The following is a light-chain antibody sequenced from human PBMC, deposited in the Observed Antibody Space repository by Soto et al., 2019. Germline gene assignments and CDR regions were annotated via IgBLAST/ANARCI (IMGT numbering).Light chain of an antibody. Sequence: EIVLTQSPGTLSLSPGERATLSCRASQIDSTSYLAWYQQKPGQAPRLLIYGASSRATDIPDRFSGSGSGTDFTLTISRLEPEDFAVYYCQQYGSSSMYTFGQGTKLEIK. CDR3: QQYGSSSMYT. CDR1: QIDSTSY. CDR2: GAS. V-gene: IGKV3-20*01. J-gene: IGKJ2*01.